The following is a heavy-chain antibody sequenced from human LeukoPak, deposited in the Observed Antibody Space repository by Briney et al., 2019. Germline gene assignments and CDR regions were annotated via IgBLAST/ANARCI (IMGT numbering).Heavy chain of an antibody. V-gene: IGHV1-2*02. J-gene: IGHJ6*02. CDR3: AVDGYSSSWYYYYYGMDV. CDR1: GYTFTGYY. Sequence: ASVKVSCKASGYTFTGYYMHWVRQAPGQGLEWMGWINPNSGGTNYAQKFQGRVTMTSDTSLSTAYMELSRLKSDDAAVYYCAVDGYSSSWYYYYYGMDVWGQGTTVTVSS. CDR2: INPNSGGT. D-gene: IGHD6-13*01.